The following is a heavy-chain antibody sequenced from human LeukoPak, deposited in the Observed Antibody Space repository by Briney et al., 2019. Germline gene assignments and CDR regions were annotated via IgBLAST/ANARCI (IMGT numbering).Heavy chain of an antibody. CDR3: ARENSSGWTPIGGWFDP. CDR1: GGSVSSSRYY. CDR2: IYYIGST. D-gene: IGHD6-19*01. Sequence: SETLSLTCAVSGGSVSSSRYYWGWIRQPPGKGLEWIGSIYYIGSTNYSPSLKSRVIISVDTSKNQFSLKLSSVTAADTAVYYCARENSSGWTPIGGWFDPWGQGTLVTVSS. V-gene: IGHV4-39*07. J-gene: IGHJ5*02.